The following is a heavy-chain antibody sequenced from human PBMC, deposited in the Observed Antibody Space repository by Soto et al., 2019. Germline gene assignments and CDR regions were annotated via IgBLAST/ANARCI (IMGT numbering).Heavy chain of an antibody. CDR1: GFTFSNYD. Sequence: EVQLVESGGGLVQPGGSLRLSCAASGFTFSNYDIHWVRQITGKGLEWVAAIGTGGDTYFPESVKGRCTISRENVKKYLYLKMNSLRADDTAVYYCVRAGGVGATWSWFDPWGQGTLVTVSS. CDR3: VRAGGVGATWSWFDP. CDR2: IGTGGDT. V-gene: IGHV3-13*01. D-gene: IGHD1-26*01. J-gene: IGHJ5*02.